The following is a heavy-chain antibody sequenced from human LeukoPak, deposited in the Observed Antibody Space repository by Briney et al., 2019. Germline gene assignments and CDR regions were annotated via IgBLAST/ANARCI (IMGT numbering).Heavy chain of an antibody. CDR1: GFTFSSYG. CDR3: AKARRDYDFWSGYY. CDR2: IRYDGTNK. J-gene: IGHJ4*02. D-gene: IGHD3-3*01. V-gene: IGHV3-30*02. Sequence: GGSLRLSCAASGFTFSSYGMHWVRQAPGKGLEWVALIRYDGTNKYYGDSVEGRFTISRDNSKNTLYLQMNSLRAEDTAVYYCAKARRDYDFWSGYYWGQGTLVTVSS.